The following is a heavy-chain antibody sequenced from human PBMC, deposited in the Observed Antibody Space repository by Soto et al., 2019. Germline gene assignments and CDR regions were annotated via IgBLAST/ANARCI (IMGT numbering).Heavy chain of an antibody. CDR3: ARSAYAGSHLIDS. V-gene: IGHV2-26*01. J-gene: IGHJ4*02. Sequence: SGPTLVNPTETLTLTCSVSGFSLTLGRMAVTWIRQPPGKALEWLAHILSTGETSYATSLRTRVTISKDISKSQVLLTMTNVDPVDTATYFCARSAYAGSHLIDSWGQGTLVTVSS. CDR2: ILSTGET. CDR1: GFSLTLGRMA. D-gene: IGHD2-2*01.